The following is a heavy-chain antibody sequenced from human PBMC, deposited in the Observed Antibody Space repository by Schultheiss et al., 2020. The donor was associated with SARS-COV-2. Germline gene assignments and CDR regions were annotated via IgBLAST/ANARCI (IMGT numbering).Heavy chain of an antibody. CDR3: ARGGRITMIEGALDI. D-gene: IGHD3-22*01. CDR2: ISSNGGST. CDR1: GFTFSSYA. V-gene: IGHV3-64*04. J-gene: IGHJ3*02. Sequence: GESLKISCAASGFTFSSYAMHWVRQAPGKGLEYVSAISSNGGSTYYADSVKGRFTISRDNSKNTLYLQMNSLRAEDTAVYSCARGGRITMIEGALDIWGQGRMVTVAS.